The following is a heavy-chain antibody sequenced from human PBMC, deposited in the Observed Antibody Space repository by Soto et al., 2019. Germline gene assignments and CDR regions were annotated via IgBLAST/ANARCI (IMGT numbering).Heavy chain of an antibody. V-gene: IGHV1-2*04. CDR2: INPNSGGT. CDR3: ARAVGMPSPPYYYYYMDV. CDR1: GYTFTGYY. D-gene: IGHD2-2*01. J-gene: IGHJ6*03. Sequence: QVQLVQSGAEVKKPGASVKVSCKASGYTFTGYYMHWVRQAPGQGLEWMGWINPNSGGTNYAQKFQGWVTMTRDTSISTAYMELSRLRSDDTAVYYCARAVGMPSPPYYYYYMDVWGKGTTVTVSS.